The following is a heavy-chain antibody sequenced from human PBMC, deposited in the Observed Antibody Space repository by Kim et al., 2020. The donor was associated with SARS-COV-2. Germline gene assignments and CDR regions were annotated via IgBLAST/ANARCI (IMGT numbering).Heavy chain of an antibody. J-gene: IGHJ5*02. CDR1: GFTFSSYG. V-gene: IGHV3-33*01. CDR3: ARADTYYDYVWGSYPCGFDP. Sequence: GGSLRLSCAASGFTFSSYGMHWVRQAPGKGLEWVAVIWYDGSNKYYADSVKGRFTISRDNSKNTLYLQMNSLRAEDTAVYYCARADTYYDYVWGSYPCGFDPWGQGTLVTVSS. D-gene: IGHD3-16*01. CDR2: IWYDGSNK.